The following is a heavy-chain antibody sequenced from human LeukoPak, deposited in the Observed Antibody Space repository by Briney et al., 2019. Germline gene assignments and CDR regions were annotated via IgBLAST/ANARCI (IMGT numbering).Heavy chain of an antibody. CDR3: ARDPIDYDFWSGHWFDP. Sequence: ASVKVSCKASGYTFTGYYMHWVRQAPGQGLEWMGRINPNSGGTNYAQKFQGRVTMTTDTSTSTAYMELRSLRSDDTAVYYCARDPIDYDFWSGHWFDPWGQGTLVTVSS. D-gene: IGHD3-3*01. CDR1: GYTFTGYY. J-gene: IGHJ5*02. V-gene: IGHV1-2*06. CDR2: INPNSGGT.